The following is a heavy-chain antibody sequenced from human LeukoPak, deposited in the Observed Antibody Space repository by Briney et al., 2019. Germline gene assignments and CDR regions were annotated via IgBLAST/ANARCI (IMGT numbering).Heavy chain of an antibody. CDR2: ISAYNGNT. D-gene: IGHD2-2*02. CDR1: GYTFTSYG. V-gene: IGHV1-18*01. Sequence: ASVKVSCKASGYTFTSYGISWVRQAPGQGLEWMGCISAYNGNTNYAQKLQGRVTMTTDTSTSTAYMELRSLRSDDTAVYYCARDRDCSSTSCYSRWWDYWGQGALVTVSS. J-gene: IGHJ4*02. CDR3: ARDRDCSSTSCYSRWWDY.